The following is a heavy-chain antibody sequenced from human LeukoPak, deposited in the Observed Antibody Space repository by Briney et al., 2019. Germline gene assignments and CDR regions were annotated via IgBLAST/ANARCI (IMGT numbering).Heavy chain of an antibody. D-gene: IGHD5-18*01. CDR1: GYSISSGYY. CDR3: ARSVDTSMVGDY. V-gene: IGHV4-38-2*02. Sequence: SETLSLTCTVSGYSISSGYYWGWIRQPPGKGLEWIGSIYHSGSTNYNPSLKNRVTISLDTSKNQFSLKLNSVTAADTAVYYCARSVDTSMVGDYWGQGTLVTVSS. J-gene: IGHJ4*02. CDR2: IYHSGST.